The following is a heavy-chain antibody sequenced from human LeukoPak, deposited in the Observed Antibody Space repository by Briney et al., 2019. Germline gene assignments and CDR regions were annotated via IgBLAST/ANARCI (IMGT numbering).Heavy chain of an antibody. CDR3: ASLALVGATTRAFDI. D-gene: IGHD1-26*01. J-gene: IGHJ3*02. Sequence: SETLSLTCTVSGGSISSSSYYWGWIRQPPGKGLEWIGSIYYSGSTYYNPSLKSRVTISVDTSKNQFSLKLSSVTAADTAVYYCASLALVGATTRAFDIWGQGTMVTVSS. CDR1: GGSISSSSYY. CDR2: IYYSGST. V-gene: IGHV4-39*07.